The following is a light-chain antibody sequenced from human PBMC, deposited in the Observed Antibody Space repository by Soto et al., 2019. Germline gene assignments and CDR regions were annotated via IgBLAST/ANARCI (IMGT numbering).Light chain of an antibody. V-gene: IGKV3-20*01. J-gene: IGKJ5*01. CDR2: GAS. Sequence: EIVMTQSPATLSVSPGERATLSCRASQSVSSKLAWYQQKPGQTPRLLVYGASSRATGIPDRFSGSGSGTDFTLTISRLEPEDFAVYYCQQHGTSPITFGQGTRLEI. CDR3: QQHGTSPIT. CDR1: QSVSSK.